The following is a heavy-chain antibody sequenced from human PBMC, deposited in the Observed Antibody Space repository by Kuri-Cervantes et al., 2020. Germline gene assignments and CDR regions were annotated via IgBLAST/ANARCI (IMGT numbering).Heavy chain of an antibody. D-gene: IGHD3-22*01. CDR2: INHSGST. V-gene: IGHV4-34*01. J-gene: IGHJ4*02. CDR1: GGSFSGYY. CDR3: ARLVYYDSSGYFQARYYFDY. Sequence: SETLSLTCAVYGGSFSGYYWSWIRQPPGKGLGWIGEINHSGSTNYNPSLKSRVTISVDTSKSQFSLKLSSVTAADTAVYYCARLVYYDSSGYFQARYYFDYWGQGTLVTVSS.